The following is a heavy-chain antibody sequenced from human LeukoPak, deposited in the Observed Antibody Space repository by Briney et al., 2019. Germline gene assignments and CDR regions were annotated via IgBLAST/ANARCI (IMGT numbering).Heavy chain of an antibody. V-gene: IGHV4-59*11. CDR3: AKVAVRGVIMGNYYMDV. Sequence: SETLSLTCTVSGGSITSHYWSWIRQPPGKGLEWIAHLYYTGITNYSPSLKSRVTTSVDTSKNQFSLRLSSVTAADTAVYFCAKVAVRGVIMGNYYMDVWGKGTTVTVSS. CDR1: GGSITSHY. CDR2: LYYTGIT. D-gene: IGHD3-10*01. J-gene: IGHJ6*03.